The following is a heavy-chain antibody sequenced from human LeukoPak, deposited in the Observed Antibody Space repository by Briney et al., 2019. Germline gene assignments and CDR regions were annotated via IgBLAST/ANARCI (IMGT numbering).Heavy chain of an antibody. CDR3: PRAVDHYGSGSYYFFDY. CDR2: ISSSGSTK. Sequence: GGSLRLPCAASGFTFSRYTMNWVRQAPGKGLEWVSYISSSGSTKYYADSVKGRFTISRDNAKNSLYLQMNSLRAEDTAVYYCPRAVDHYGSGSYYFFDYWGQGTLVTVSS. CDR1: GFTFSRYT. V-gene: IGHV3-48*04. D-gene: IGHD3-10*01. J-gene: IGHJ4*02.